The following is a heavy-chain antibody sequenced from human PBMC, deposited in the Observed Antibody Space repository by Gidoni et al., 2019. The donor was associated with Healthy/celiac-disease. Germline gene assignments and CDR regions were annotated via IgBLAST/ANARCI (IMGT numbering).Heavy chain of an antibody. J-gene: IGHJ4*02. CDR1: GFTFSDYY. CDR3: ARDRAAAAGTRPFSDY. V-gene: IGHV3-11*01. Sequence: QVQLVESGGGLVKPGGSLRLSCAAPGFTFSDYYMSWIRQAPGKGLEWVSYISSSGSTIYYADSVKGRFTISRENAKNSLYLQMNSLKAEDTAVYYCARDRAAAAGTRPFSDYWGQGTLVTVSS. CDR2: ISSSGSTI. D-gene: IGHD6-13*01.